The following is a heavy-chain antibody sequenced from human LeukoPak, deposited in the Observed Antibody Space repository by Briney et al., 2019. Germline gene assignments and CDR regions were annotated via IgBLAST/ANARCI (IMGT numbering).Heavy chain of an antibody. V-gene: IGHV4-59*01. CDR2: IYYSGST. CDR3: ARVLRELRICYAFDI. J-gene: IGHJ3*02. Sequence: PSETLSLTCTVSGGSISSYYWSWIRQPPGKGLEWIGYIYYSGSTNYNPSLKSRVTISVDTSKNQFSLKLSSVTAADTAVYYCARVLRELRICYAFDIWGQGTVVTVSS. CDR1: GGSISSYY. D-gene: IGHD1-26*01.